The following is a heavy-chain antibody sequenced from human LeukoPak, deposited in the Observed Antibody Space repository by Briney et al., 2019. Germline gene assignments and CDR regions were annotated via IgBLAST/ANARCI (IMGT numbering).Heavy chain of an antibody. CDR2: ISAYNGNT. J-gene: IGHJ4*02. Sequence: ASVTVSCKASGYTFTIYGISWVRQAPGQGLEWMGWISAYNGNTNYAQKLQGRVTMTTDTSTSTAYMELRSLRSDDTAVYYCARGPPSFPVLMVYAGPQYAAVAGAAHDYWGQGTLVTVSS. CDR1: GYTFTIYG. D-gene: IGHD2-8*01. V-gene: IGHV1-18*01. CDR3: ARGPPSFPVLMVYAGPQYAAVAGAAHDY.